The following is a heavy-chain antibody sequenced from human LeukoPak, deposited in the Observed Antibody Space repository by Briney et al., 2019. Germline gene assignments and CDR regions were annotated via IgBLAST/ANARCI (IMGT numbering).Heavy chain of an antibody. J-gene: IGHJ4*02. CDR2: ISVYNGNI. D-gene: IGHD6-19*01. V-gene: IGHV1-18*01. Sequence: GASVKVSCKASGYTFTSYGSSWVRQAPGQGLEWMGWISVYNGNIHYAQKLQGRVTMTADTFTSTAYMELRSLTSDDTAIYYCARDAPSVAVAGGPDYWGQGTLVSVSS. CDR1: GYTFTSYG. CDR3: ARDAPSVAVAGGPDY.